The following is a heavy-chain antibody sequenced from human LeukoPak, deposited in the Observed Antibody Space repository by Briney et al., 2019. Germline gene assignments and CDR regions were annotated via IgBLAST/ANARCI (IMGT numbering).Heavy chain of an antibody. J-gene: IGHJ6*02. CDR2: INPNSGGT. V-gene: IGHV1-2*06. Sequence: ASVKVPCKASGYTFTGYYMHWVRQAPGQGLEWMGRINPNSGGTNYAQKFQGRVTMTRDTSISTAYMELSRLRSDDTAVYYCARDDPDGSGSYYMGGGMDVWGQGTTVTVSS. CDR1: GYTFTGYY. CDR3: ARDDPDGSGSYYMGGGMDV. D-gene: IGHD3-10*01.